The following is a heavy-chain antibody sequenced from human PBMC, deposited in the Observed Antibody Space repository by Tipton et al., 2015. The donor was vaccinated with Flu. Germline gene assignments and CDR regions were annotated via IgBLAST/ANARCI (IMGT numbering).Heavy chain of an antibody. D-gene: IGHD2-15*01. CDR3: ARHPVVVALNWFDP. J-gene: IGHJ5*02. CDR1: GGSITGYY. V-gene: IGHV4-59*08. Sequence: TLSLTCTVSGGSITGYYWSWIRQPPGKGLEWIGYAFDSGTTIYNPSLKSTNYSPSLKSRVTISLDTSKNQFSLKLTSVTAADTAMYYCARHPVVVALNWFDPWGPGTLVTVSS. CDR2: AFDSGTTIYNPSLKST.